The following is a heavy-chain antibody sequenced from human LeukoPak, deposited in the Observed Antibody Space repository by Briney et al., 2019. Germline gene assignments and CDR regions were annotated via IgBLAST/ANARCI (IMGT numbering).Heavy chain of an antibody. CDR3: ARTPPDYGIDY. J-gene: IGHJ4*02. CDR2: MSPNSGNT. Sequence: ASVKVSCKASGYTFISYDINWVRQATGQGLEWMGWMSPNSGNTGYAQKFQGRITTTKGTSISTAYMELSDLESEDTAVYYCARTPPDYGIDYWGQGTLVTVSS. CDR1: GYTFISYD. V-gene: IGHV1-8*01. D-gene: IGHD4-17*01.